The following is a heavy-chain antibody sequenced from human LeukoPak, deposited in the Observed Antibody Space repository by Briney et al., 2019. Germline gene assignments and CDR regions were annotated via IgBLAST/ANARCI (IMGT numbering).Heavy chain of an antibody. J-gene: IGHJ5*02. CDR3: ARAEPAASVWFDP. Sequence: SETLSLTCAVSGGSISSGGYSWSWIRQPPGKGLERIGYIYHSGSTYYNPSLKSRVTISVDRSKNQFSLKLSSVTAADTAVYYCARAEPAASVWFDPWGQGTLVTVSS. V-gene: IGHV4-30-2*01. CDR1: GGSISSGGYS. CDR2: IYHSGST. D-gene: IGHD2-2*01.